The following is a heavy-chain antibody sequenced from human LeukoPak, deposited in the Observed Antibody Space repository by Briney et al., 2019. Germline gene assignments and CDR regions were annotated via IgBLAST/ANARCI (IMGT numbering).Heavy chain of an antibody. CDR3: ARDRYFLNVVATTDGFDI. V-gene: IGHV1-18*01. Sequence: ASVKVSCKASGYTFTSYSISWVRQAPGQGLEWMGWISAHNGNTNYAQKFQGRVTMTTDTSTSPAYMDLTSLRSYDTAVYYCARDRYFLNVVATTDGFDIWGQGTMVTVSS. CDR2: ISAHNGNT. D-gene: IGHD5-12*01. J-gene: IGHJ3*02. CDR1: GYTFTSYS.